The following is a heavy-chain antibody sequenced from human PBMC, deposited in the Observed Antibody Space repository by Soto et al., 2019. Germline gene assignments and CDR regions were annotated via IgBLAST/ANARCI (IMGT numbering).Heavy chain of an antibody. D-gene: IGHD1-1*01. CDR3: ARGRMGIGTLVY. V-gene: IGHV4-34*01. CDR1: GGSFSGYY. J-gene: IGHJ4*02. CDR2: INQSGNT. Sequence: AETLSLTCAVYGGSFSGYYWTWIRQPPGKGLEWIGEINQSGNTHYKPSLTSRVTISVDTSKNQFSLNLKSVTAADTSVYFCARGRMGIGTLVYWGQATLVTVSS.